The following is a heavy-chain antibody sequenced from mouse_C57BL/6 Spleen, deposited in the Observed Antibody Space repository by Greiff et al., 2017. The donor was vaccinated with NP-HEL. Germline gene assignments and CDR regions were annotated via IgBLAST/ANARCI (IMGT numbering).Heavy chain of an antibody. J-gene: IGHJ1*03. CDR3: ARETGRGYFDV. CDR2: ISSGGSYT. Sequence: EVQLVESGGDLVKPGGSLKLSCAASGFTFSSYGMSWVRPTPDKRLAWVATISSGGSYTYYPDSVKGRFTISRDNAKNTLYLQMSSLKAEDTAMYYCARETGRGYFDVWGTGTTVTVSS. D-gene: IGHD4-1*01. V-gene: IGHV5-6*01. CDR1: GFTFSSYG.